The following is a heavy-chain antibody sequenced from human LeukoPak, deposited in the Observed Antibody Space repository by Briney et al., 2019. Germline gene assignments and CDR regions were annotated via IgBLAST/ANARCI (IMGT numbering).Heavy chain of an antibody. CDR1: GFTFSDHH. Sequence: GGTLRLSCAASGFTFSDHHIDWVRQAPGKGLEWVGRIRNKANSYTTEYAASVKGRFTISRDDSKNSLYLQMNSPKTEDTAVYYCARGSYFDYWGQGTLVTVSS. CDR3: ARGSYFDY. V-gene: IGHV3-72*01. J-gene: IGHJ4*02. D-gene: IGHD3-10*01. CDR2: IRNKANSYTT.